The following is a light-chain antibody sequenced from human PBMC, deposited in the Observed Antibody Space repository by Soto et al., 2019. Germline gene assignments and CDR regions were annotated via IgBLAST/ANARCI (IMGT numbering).Light chain of an antibody. Sequence: IQMTQSPASLSASLGDRVTITCQASQDISNYLNWYQQKPGKAPKLLIYDASNLETGVPSSFSGSGSGTDFTFTISSLQTEDIATYYCQQYDNLPLTFGGGTKV. J-gene: IGKJ4*01. CDR3: QQYDNLPLT. V-gene: IGKV1-33*01. CDR1: QDISNY. CDR2: DAS.